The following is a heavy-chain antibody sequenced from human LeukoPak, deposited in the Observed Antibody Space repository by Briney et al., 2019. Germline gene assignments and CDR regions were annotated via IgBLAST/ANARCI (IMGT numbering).Heavy chain of an antibody. Sequence: PSETLSLTCTVSGGSISSYYWSWIRQPPGKGLEWIGYIYYSGSTNYNPSLKSRVTISVDTSKNQFSLKLSSVTAADTAVHYCARDQRDYYDSSGYYPLGYWGQGTLVTVSS. D-gene: IGHD3-22*01. CDR2: IYYSGST. CDR1: GGSISSYY. V-gene: IGHV4-59*01. CDR3: ARDQRDYYDSSGYYPLGY. J-gene: IGHJ4*02.